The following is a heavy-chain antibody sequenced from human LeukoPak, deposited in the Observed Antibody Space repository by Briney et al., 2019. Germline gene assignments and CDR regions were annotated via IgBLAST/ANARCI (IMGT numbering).Heavy chain of an antibody. CDR1: GGTFSSYA. CDR2: IIPILGIA. D-gene: IGHD2-15*01. Sequence: SVKVSCKASGGTFSSYAISWVRQAPGQGLEWMGRIIPILGIANYAQKFQGRVTITADKSTSTAYMELSSLRSEDTAVYYSARPNYCSGGSCYHSDAFDIWGQGTMVTVSS. V-gene: IGHV1-69*04. J-gene: IGHJ3*02. CDR3: ARPNYCSGGSCYHSDAFDI.